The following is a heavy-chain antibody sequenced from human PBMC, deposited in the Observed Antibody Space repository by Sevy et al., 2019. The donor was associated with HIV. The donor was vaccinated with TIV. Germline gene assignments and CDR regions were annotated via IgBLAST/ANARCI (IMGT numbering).Heavy chain of an antibody. CDR3: ARGYCGGGSCTAFDP. CDR1: GFSISNNY. V-gene: IGHV3-53*01. J-gene: IGHJ5*02. CDR2: MYSGGSP. D-gene: IGHD2-15*01. Sequence: GGSLRLSCAASGFSISNNYTAWVRQAPGKGLEWVSVMYSGGSPYYADSVKGRFALSRGRSKNTVYLQMNRLRAEDTAVYYCARGYCGGGSCTAFDPWGQGTLVTVSS.